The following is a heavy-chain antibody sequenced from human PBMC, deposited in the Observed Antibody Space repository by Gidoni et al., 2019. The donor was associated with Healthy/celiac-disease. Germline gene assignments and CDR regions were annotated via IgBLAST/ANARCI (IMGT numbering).Heavy chain of an antibody. D-gene: IGHD4-17*01. CDR1: GFTFSSYA. V-gene: IGHV3-30-3*01. CDR3: ARGRYYGDYEPLIDY. J-gene: IGHJ4*02. Sequence: QVQLVESGGGVVQPGSSLRLSCAASGFTFSSYAMHWVRQAPGKGLEWVAVISYDGSNKYYADSVKGRFTISRDNSKNTLYLQMNSLRAEDTAVYYCARGRYYGDYEPLIDYWGQGTLVTVSS. CDR2: ISYDGSNK.